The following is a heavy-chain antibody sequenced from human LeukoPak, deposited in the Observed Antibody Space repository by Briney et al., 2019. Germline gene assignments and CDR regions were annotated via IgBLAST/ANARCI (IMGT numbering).Heavy chain of an antibody. CDR2: IKPDGSEK. CDR3: ARSRFYFDY. J-gene: IGHJ4*02. CDR1: GFTFSTYW. Sequence: GGSLRLSCAASGFTFSTYWMGRVRQAPGKGLEWGAKIKPDGSEKDHVDSVKGRFTISRDNAKNSLYLQLNSLRAEDTAVYYCARSRFYFDYWGQGTLVTVSS. V-gene: IGHV3-7*01.